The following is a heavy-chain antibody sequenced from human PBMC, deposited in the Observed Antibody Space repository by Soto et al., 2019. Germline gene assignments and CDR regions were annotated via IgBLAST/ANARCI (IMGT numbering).Heavy chain of an antibody. Sequence: ASVKVSCKASGGTFSSHAISWVRQAPGQGLEWMGGTFPMFGKANYAQKFQGRVTISADKSTSTAYMELSSLTSEDTAVYYCATVDISTWIDGMDVWGQGTTVTVSS. CDR3: ATVDISTWIDGMDV. J-gene: IGHJ6*02. D-gene: IGHD6-13*01. CDR2: TFPMFGKA. CDR1: GGTFSSHA. V-gene: IGHV1-69*06.